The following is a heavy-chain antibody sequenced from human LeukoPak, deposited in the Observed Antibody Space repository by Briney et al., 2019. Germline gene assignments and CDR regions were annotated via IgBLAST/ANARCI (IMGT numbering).Heavy chain of an antibody. CDR2: INHSGST. Sequence: KPSETLSLTCTVSGGSIRHFYWSWIRQPPGKGQEWIGEINHSGSTNYNPSLKSRVTISVDTSKNQFSLKLSSVTAADTAVYYCAKGATAPNYWYFDLWGRGTLVTVSS. D-gene: IGHD2-21*02. CDR1: GGSIRHFY. CDR3: AKGATAPNYWYFDL. J-gene: IGHJ2*01. V-gene: IGHV4-34*01.